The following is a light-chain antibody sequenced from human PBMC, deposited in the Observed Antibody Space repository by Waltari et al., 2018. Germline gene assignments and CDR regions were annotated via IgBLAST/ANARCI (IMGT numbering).Light chain of an antibody. CDR2: AAS. J-gene: IGKJ3*01. CDR1: QGISSY. Sequence: CRASQGISSYLAWYQQKPGKAPKLLIYAASTLQSGVPSRFSGSGSGTDFTLTISSLQPEDCATYYCQQLNSYPLFTFGPGTKVDIK. CDR3: QQLNSYPLFT. V-gene: IGKV1-9*01.